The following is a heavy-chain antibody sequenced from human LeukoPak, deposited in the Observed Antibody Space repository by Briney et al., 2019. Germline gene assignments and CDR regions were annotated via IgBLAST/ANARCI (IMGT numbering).Heavy chain of an antibody. D-gene: IGHD3-3*01. CDR2: ISWNSGSI. CDR3: AREFWSGFDY. J-gene: IGHJ4*02. Sequence: PGGSLRLSCAASGFTFDDYAMHWVRQAPGKGLEWVSGISWNSGSIGYADSVKGRFTISRDNAKNSLYLQMNSLRAEDTAVYYCAREFWSGFDYWGQGTLVTVSS. CDR1: GFTFDDYA. V-gene: IGHV3-9*01.